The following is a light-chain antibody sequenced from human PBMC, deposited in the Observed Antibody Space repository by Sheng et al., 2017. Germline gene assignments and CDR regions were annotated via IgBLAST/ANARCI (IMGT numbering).Light chain of an antibody. CDR2: GTS. Sequence: DIQMTQSPSSLSASVGDRVTITCRASQTLGKYVNWYQEKPGEAPSLLIYGTSSLATGVPSRFSGSGSGSDFXLTIYSLQPEDFATYYCQQSYSVPRTFGQGTKVE. J-gene: IGKJ1*01. V-gene: IGKV1-39*01. CDR3: QQSYSVPRT. CDR1: QTLGKY.